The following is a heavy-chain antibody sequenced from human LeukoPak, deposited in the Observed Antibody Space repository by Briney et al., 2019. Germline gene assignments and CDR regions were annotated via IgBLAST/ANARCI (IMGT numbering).Heavy chain of an antibody. Sequence: PGGSLRLSCAASGFTLSRYSMNWVRQAPGKGLEWVASISSTSTFIYSADSVKGRFTISRDTAKNSLFLQMNSLRAEDTAIYYCARDNFDSSDYPQTYYYYYMDVWGKGTTVTVSS. D-gene: IGHD3-22*01. V-gene: IGHV3-21*01. CDR3: ARDNFDSSDYPQTYYYYYMDV. J-gene: IGHJ6*03. CDR2: ISSTSTFI. CDR1: GFTLSRYS.